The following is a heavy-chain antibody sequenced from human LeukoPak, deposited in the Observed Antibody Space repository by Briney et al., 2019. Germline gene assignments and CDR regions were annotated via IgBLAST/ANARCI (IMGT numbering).Heavy chain of an antibody. D-gene: IGHD6-6*01. CDR2: VYYTGST. CDR1: GGTVSNYY. Sequence: PSETLSLTCSVSGGTVSNYYWSWIRQPPGKGLEWIGYVYYTGSTNYNPSLKSRVTMFEDKSKNQFSLRLYSVTVADTAVYYCARHFAYSSSSYFDYWGQGSLVTVSS. J-gene: IGHJ4*02. V-gene: IGHV4-59*08. CDR3: ARHFAYSSSSYFDY.